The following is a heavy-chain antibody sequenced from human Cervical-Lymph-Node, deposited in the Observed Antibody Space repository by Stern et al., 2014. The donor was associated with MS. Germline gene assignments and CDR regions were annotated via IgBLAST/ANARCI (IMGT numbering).Heavy chain of an antibody. CDR2: IYHSGST. CDR3: ARDSVITFGGVIGHFDY. J-gene: IGHJ4*02. D-gene: IGHD3-16*02. Sequence: QVQLQESGPGLVKPSETLSLTCTVSGGSVSSGSYYWSWIRQPPGKGLEWIGYIYHSGSTKYNPSLKSRVTISVDTSKNQFSLKLSSVTAADTAVYYCARDSVITFGGVIGHFDYWGQGTLVTVSS. V-gene: IGHV4-61*01. CDR1: GGSVSSGSYY.